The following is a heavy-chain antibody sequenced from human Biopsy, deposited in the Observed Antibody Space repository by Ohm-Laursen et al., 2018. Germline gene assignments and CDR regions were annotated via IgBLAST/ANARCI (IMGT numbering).Heavy chain of an antibody. J-gene: IGHJ3*01. D-gene: IGHD3-10*01. V-gene: IGHV4-59*08. Sequence: SATLSLTCAVSGVSITAYYWSWIRQPPGKGLECIGNIHHSGSTNYNPSLKSRLTISVDTSKNQFSLNLNSVTATDTAVYYCARRLPLRGFAFDVWGQGTVVTVS. CDR1: GVSITAYY. CDR2: IHHSGST. CDR3: ARRLPLRGFAFDV.